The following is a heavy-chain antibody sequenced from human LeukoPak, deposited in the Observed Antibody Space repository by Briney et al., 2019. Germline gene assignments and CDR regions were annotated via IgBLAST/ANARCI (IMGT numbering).Heavy chain of an antibody. D-gene: IGHD2-15*01. CDR1: GFTFSTYA. CDR2: VSTSGGST. Sequence: GGSLRLSCAASGFTFSTYAMSWVRQAPGKGLEWVSTVSTSGGSTYYADSVKGRFTISRDNSKNTQYLQMNSLRAEDTAIYYCLGYCSGGRCYSGGHWGQGTLVTVSS. CDR3: LGYCSGGRCYSGGH. V-gene: IGHV3-23*01. J-gene: IGHJ4*02.